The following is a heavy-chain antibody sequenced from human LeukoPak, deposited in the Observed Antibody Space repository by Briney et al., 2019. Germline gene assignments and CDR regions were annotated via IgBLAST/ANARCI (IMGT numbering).Heavy chain of an antibody. V-gene: IGHV3-23*01. CDR1: GFTLSSYV. CDR2: ISGSGGST. J-gene: IGHJ4*02. Sequence: PGGSLRLSCAASGFTLSSYVMSWVRQAPGKGLEWVSAISGSGGSTYYADSVKGRFTISRDNSKNTLYLQMNSLRAEDTAVYYCAKVALLNWGNYFDYWGQGTLVTVSS. CDR3: AKVALLNWGNYFDY. D-gene: IGHD7-27*01.